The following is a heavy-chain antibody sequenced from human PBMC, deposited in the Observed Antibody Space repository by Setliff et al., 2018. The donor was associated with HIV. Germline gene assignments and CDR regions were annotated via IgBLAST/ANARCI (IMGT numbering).Heavy chain of an antibody. V-gene: IGHV3-49*03. CDR3: TRVLGAFDI. J-gene: IGHJ3*02. CDR1: GYSISRGYY. CDR2: IRSKSYGGAS. Sequence: LSLTCAVSGYSISRGYYWGWIRQPAGKGLEGAGFIRSKSYGGASQYAASLKGRFTISRDDSRTIAYLQMNSLKTEDTGVYYCTRVLGAFDIWGQGTMVTV.